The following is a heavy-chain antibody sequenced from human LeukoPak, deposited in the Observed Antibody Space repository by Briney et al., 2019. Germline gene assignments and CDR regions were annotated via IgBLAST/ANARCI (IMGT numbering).Heavy chain of an antibody. CDR3: TTVTPHDIVVVVAATQFDY. CDR1: GFTFSSYA. D-gene: IGHD2-15*01. Sequence: GGSLRLSCAASGFTFSSYAMSWVRQAPGKGLEWVSAISGSGGSTYYADSVKGRFTISRDNSKNTLYLQMNSLKTEDTAVYYCTTVTPHDIVVVVAATQFDYWGQGTLVTVSS. V-gene: IGHV3-23*01. J-gene: IGHJ4*02. CDR2: ISGSGGST.